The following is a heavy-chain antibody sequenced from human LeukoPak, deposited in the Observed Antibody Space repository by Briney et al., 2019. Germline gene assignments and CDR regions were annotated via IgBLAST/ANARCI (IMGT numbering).Heavy chain of an antibody. CDR2: IYYSGDT. Sequence: SETLSLTCTVSGGSIISYYWSWIRQPPGKGLEWIGYIYYSGDTFYNPSLNSRLSISVDTPKNQFSLKLRSVTAADTAVYYCVRGPYGSSISNWFDPWGQGMLVTVSS. CDR1: GGSIISYY. D-gene: IGHD3-10*01. V-gene: IGHV4-59*01. J-gene: IGHJ5*02. CDR3: VRGPYGSSISNWFDP.